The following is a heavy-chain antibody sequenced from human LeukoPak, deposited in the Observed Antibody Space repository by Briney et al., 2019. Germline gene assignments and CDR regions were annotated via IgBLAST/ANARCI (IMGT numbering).Heavy chain of an antibody. CDR3: ARARTDTLAAAGTGGDYIDY. CDR2: INPNSGGT. J-gene: IGHJ4*02. V-gene: IGHV1-2*02. D-gene: IGHD6-13*01. CDR1: GYTFTGYY. Sequence: GASVKVSCKASGYTFTGYYMHWVRQAPGQGLEWMGWINPNSGGTNYAQKFQGRVTMTRDTSISTAYMELSRLGSDDTAVYYCARARTDTLAAAGTGGDYIDYWGQGTLVTVSS.